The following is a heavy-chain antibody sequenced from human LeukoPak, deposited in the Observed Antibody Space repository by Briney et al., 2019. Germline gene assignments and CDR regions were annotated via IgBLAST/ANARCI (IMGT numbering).Heavy chain of an antibody. CDR1: GDSVSSNSAA. J-gene: IGHJ4*02. Sequence: SQTLSLTCAISGDSVSSNSAAWNWIRQSPSRGLEWLGRTYYRSKWYNEYAVSVKSRITINPDTSKNQVSLQLNSVTPEDTALYYCARAQAYSGRIFDCWGQGTLVTVSS. D-gene: IGHD1-26*01. CDR3: ARAQAYSGRIFDC. V-gene: IGHV6-1*01. CDR2: TYYRSKWYN.